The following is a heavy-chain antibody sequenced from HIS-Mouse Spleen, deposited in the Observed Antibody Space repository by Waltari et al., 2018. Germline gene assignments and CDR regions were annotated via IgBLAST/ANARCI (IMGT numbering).Heavy chain of an antibody. CDR1: GGSFSGYY. CDR2: INHSGST. V-gene: IGHV4-34*01. CDR3: ARGALSDIVVVPAAIRGFDY. Sequence: QVQLQQWGAGLLKPSETLSLTCAVYGGSFSGYYWSWIRQPPGKGLEWIGEINHSGSTNYNPSLKSRVTISVDTSKNQFSLKLSSVTAADTAVYYCARGALSDIVVVPAAIRGFDYWGQGTLVTVSS. D-gene: IGHD2-2*02. J-gene: IGHJ4*02.